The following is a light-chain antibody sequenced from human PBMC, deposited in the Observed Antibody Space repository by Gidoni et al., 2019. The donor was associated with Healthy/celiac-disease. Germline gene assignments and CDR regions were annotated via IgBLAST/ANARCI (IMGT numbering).Light chain of an antibody. CDR1: QSVSSSY. CDR3: QQYGSSPYT. CDR2: GAS. J-gene: IGKJ2*01. Sequence: IVLTQSPGTLSLSPGERATLSCRASQSVSSSYLAWYQQKPRQAPRLLIYGASSRATGIPDRFSGSGCGTDFTLTISRLEPEDFAVYYCQQYGSSPYTFXXXTRLEIK. V-gene: IGKV3-20*01.